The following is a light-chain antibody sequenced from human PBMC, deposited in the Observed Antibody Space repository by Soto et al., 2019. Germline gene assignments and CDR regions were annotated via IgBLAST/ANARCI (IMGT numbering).Light chain of an antibody. CDR2: RND. V-gene: IGLV1-47*01. CDR3: AAWDDSLSGVI. J-gene: IGLJ2*01. CDR1: SSSIGSNY. Sequence: QSVLTQPPSTSGTPGQRVTISCSGSSSSIGSNYVYWYQQLPGTAPKLLIYRNDQRPSGVPDRFSGSKSGTSDSLAISGLRSEDEADYYCAAWDDSLSGVIFGGGTKVTVL.